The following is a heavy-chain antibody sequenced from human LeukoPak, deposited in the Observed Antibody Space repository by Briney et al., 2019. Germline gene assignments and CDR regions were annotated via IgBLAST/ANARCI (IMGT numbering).Heavy chain of an antibody. CDR2: ISSSSSTI. CDR3: ARAGYGYYFDY. CDR1: GFTFSSYS. J-gene: IGHJ4*02. Sequence: GGSLRPSCAASGFTFSSYSMNWVRQAPGKGLEWVSYISSSSSTIYYADSVKGRFTISRDNAKNSLYLQMNSLRAEDTAVYYCARAGYGYYFDYWGQGTLVTVSS. V-gene: IGHV3-48*01. D-gene: IGHD4-17*01.